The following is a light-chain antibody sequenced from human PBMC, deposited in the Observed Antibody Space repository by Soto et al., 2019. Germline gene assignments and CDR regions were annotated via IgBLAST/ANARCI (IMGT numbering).Light chain of an antibody. CDR2: AAS. V-gene: IGKV1-33*01. CDR1: QDMSNY. CDR3: QQYDNLPLT. Sequence: DIQMTQSPSSLSASVGDRVTITCQASQDMSNYLNWYQQKPGKAPKLLIYAASNLETGVPSRFSGSGSGKDFTFTISSLQPEDIATYYCQQYDNLPLTFGGGTKVEIK. J-gene: IGKJ4*01.